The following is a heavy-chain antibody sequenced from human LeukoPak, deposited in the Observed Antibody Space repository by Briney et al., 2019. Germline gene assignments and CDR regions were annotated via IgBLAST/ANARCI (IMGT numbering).Heavy chain of an antibody. CDR3: ARLKLGAYFDL. V-gene: IGHV4-59*08. J-gene: IGHJ2*01. D-gene: IGHD3-16*01. Sequence: SETLSLTCTVSGGSTSSDYWSWIRQSPGKGLEWVGYVYNSGDTGKNPSLKSRVTILLDTSKNQCSLKLTSVSAADTAVYYCARLKLGAYFDLRGRGTLVTVSS. CDR1: GGSTSSDY. CDR2: VYNSGDT.